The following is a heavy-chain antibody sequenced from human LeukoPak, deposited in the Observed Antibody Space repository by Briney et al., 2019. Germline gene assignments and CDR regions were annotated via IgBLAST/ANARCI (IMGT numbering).Heavy chain of an antibody. CDR1: GYTFTSYA. Sequence: ASVKVSCKASGYTFTSYAMHWVRQAPGQRLEWMGWINAGNGNTKYSQKFQGRVTITADESTSTAYMELSSLRSEDTAIYYCASSYSGSSFDYWGQGTLVTVSS. D-gene: IGHD1-26*01. J-gene: IGHJ4*02. CDR2: INAGNGNT. V-gene: IGHV1-3*01. CDR3: ASSYSGSSFDY.